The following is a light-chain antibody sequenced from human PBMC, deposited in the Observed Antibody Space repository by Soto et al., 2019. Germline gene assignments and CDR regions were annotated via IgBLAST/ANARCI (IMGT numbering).Light chain of an antibody. V-gene: IGKV3-11*01. J-gene: IGKJ4*01. CDR1: QSICSS. Sequence: EIVLTQSPAPLSLSPGERATLSCRASQSICSSLAWYQQKPNQAPRLLIYDASHRATGIPARFSGSGSGTDFTLTISSLEPEDFAVYDCHQRSTWPCTCGGGTKVDIK. CDR2: DAS. CDR3: HQRSTWPCT.